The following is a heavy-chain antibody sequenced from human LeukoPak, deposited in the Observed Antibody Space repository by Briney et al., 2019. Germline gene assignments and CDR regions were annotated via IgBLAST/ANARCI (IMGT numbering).Heavy chain of an antibody. V-gene: IGHV4-39*01. CDR1: RGSISSRSYF. J-gene: IGHJ4*02. D-gene: IGHD4-17*01. CDR3: ARQMNTVTADY. CDR2: ISYSGRT. Sequence: SGTLSLTRTVSRGSISSRSYFWGWIRQPPGKGLEWIGSISYSGRTYYNPSLNSRITISIDTSKNQFSLRLISMTAADTAVYYCARQMNTVTADYWGQGSLVSVSS.